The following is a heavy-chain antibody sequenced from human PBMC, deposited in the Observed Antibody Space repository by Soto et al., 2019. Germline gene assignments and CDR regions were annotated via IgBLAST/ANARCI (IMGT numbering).Heavy chain of an antibody. J-gene: IGHJ6*02. CDR1: GGSLSSSNW. V-gene: IGHV4-4*02. CDR2: IYHSGST. CDR3: ARVSGSYYYGMDV. Sequence: SETLSLTCAVSGGSLSSSNWWRWVRQPPGKGLERIGEIYHSGSTNYNPSLKSRVTISVDKSKNQFSLKLNSVTAADTAVYYCARVSGSYYYGMDVWGQGTTVTVSS.